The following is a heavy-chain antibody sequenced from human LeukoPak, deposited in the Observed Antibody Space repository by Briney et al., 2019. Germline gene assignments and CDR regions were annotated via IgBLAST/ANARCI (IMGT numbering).Heavy chain of an antibody. CDR1: GGSFSAYY. Sequence: SETLSLTCAVYGGSFSAYYWSWIRQSPGKGLEWIAEINHRGDTNYNPSVKSRVSISVDTSKNQFSLKVNSLTAADTAFYYCARSPTISETGYFDYWGQGTLVTVSS. D-gene: IGHD1-1*01. CDR3: ARSPTISETGYFDY. CDR2: INHRGDT. J-gene: IGHJ4*03. V-gene: IGHV4-34*01.